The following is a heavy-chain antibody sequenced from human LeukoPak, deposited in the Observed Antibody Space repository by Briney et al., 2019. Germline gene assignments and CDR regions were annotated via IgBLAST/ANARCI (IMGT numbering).Heavy chain of an antibody. D-gene: IGHD6-13*01. CDR2: IYYSGST. J-gene: IGHJ4*02. CDR3: AGALGIAAAGVDY. CDR1: GGSISSGGYY. Sequence: PSETLSLTCTVSGGSISSGGYYWSWVRQHPGEGLEWIGYIYYSGSTYYNPSLNSRVTISVDTSKNQFSLKLSSVTAADTAVYYCAGALGIAAAGVDYWGQGTLVTVSS. V-gene: IGHV4-31*03.